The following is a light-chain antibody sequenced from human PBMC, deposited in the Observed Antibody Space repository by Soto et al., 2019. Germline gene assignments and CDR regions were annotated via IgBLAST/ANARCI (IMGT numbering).Light chain of an antibody. CDR1: TSNIGNNY. V-gene: IGLV1-51*01. CDR3: GTWDSRLNAWV. J-gene: IGLJ3*02. CDR2: DND. Sequence: QSVLTQPPSVSAAAGQKVTISCSGSTSNIGNNYVSWYQQFPGTAPKLLIYDNDKRPSGIPDRFSASRSGTSATLGITGLQTGDDVDYYCGTWDSRLNAWVFGGGTKLTVL.